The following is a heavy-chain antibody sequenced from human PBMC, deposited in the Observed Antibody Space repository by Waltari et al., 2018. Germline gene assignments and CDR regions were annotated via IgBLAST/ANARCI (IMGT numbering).Heavy chain of an antibody. CDR1: GYTFTDYY. CDR3: GTEVGTIEAGFDY. D-gene: IGHD2-21*02. V-gene: IGHV1-69-2*01. J-gene: IGHJ4*02. CDR2: VDPEDGET. Sequence: EVQLVQSGAEVKKPGATVKISCKVSGYTFTDYYMHWVQQAPGKGLEWMGRVDPEDGETKYEEKYQGGVTTTADTSTETADKELSSRRSADTAVYYCGTEVGTIEAGFDYWGQGTLVTVSS.